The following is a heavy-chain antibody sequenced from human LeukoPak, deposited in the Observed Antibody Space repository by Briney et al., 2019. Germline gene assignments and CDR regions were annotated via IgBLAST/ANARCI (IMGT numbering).Heavy chain of an antibody. J-gene: IGHJ5*02. D-gene: IGHD3-22*01. V-gene: IGHV4-61*01. CDR1: GGSVSSGSYY. Sequence: PSETLSLTCTVSGGSVSSGSYYWSWIRQPPGKGLEWIGYIYYSGSTNYNPSLKSRVTISVDTSKNQFSLKLSSVTAADTAVYYCARAPRHSDSSGYYNWFDPWGQGTLVTVSS. CDR3: ARAPRHSDSSGYYNWFDP. CDR2: IYYSGST.